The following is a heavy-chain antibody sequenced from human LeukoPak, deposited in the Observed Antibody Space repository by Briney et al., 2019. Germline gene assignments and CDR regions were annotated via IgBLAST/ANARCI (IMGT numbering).Heavy chain of an antibody. CDR1: GFTFDDYA. CDR2: ISWNSGII. V-gene: IGHV3-9*01. J-gene: IGHJ4*02. Sequence: GGSLRLSCVVSGFTFDDYAMHWVRQAPGKGLEWVSGISWNSGIIGYADSVKGRFTISRDDAKNSLYLQMNNLRAEDTALYYCAKDLDSSAYYPEYWGQGTLVTVSS. D-gene: IGHD3-22*01. CDR3: AKDLDSSAYYPEY.